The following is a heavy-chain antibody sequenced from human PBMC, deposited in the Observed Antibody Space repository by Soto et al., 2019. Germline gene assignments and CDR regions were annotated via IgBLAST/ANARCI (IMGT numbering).Heavy chain of an antibody. CDR2: IWDDGSNK. Sequence: QVQLVESGGGVVQPWRSLRLSCAASGFTFSSYGMHWVRQAPGKGVEWVAVIWDDGSNKYYADSVKGRFTISRENAKNALDLQMNSRRAEDTAVYYCARDTSSGWIDYWDQGTLVAVSS. V-gene: IGHV3-33*01. D-gene: IGHD6-19*01. J-gene: IGHJ4*02. CDR3: ARDTSSGWIDY. CDR1: GFTFSSYG.